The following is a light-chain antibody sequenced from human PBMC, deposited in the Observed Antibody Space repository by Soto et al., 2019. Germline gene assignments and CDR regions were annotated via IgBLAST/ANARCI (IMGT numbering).Light chain of an antibody. V-gene: IGLV2-23*01. CDR1: SSDVGNYYL. Sequence: QSALTQPAAVSGSPGQSITISCTGTSSDVGNYYLVSWYQQYPGKAPKLMIYATNKRPSGVSNRFSGSESGDTASLTISGLQAEDEADYYCTSFARGSTLVFGGGTKLTVL. CDR3: TSFARGSTLV. CDR2: ATN. J-gene: IGLJ3*02.